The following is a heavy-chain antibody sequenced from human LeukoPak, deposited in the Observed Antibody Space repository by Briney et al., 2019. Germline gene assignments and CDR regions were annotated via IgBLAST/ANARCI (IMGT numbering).Heavy chain of an antibody. CDR3: AKPDKGGFGELPYFDY. Sequence: GGSLRLSCAPSGFTFSSYAMSWVRQAPGKGLEWVSAISGSGGSTYYADSVKGRFTISRDNSKNTLYLQMNSLRAEDTAVYYCAKPDKGGFGELPYFDYWGQGTLVTVSS. V-gene: IGHV3-23*01. D-gene: IGHD3-10*01. CDR1: GFTFSSYA. J-gene: IGHJ4*02. CDR2: ISGSGGST.